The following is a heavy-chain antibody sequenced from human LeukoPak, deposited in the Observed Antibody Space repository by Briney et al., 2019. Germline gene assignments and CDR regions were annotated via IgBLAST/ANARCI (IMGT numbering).Heavy chain of an antibody. CDR3: ASLDTDYYDSSGYAKGYFDY. J-gene: IGHJ4*02. Sequence: SETLSLTCAVYGGSFGGYYWSWIRQPPGKGLEWIGEINHSGSTNYNPSLKSRVTISVDTSKNQFSLKLSSVTAADTAVYYCASLDTDYYDSSGYAKGYFDYWGQGTLVTVSS. V-gene: IGHV4-34*01. CDR1: GGSFGGYY. CDR2: INHSGST. D-gene: IGHD3-22*01.